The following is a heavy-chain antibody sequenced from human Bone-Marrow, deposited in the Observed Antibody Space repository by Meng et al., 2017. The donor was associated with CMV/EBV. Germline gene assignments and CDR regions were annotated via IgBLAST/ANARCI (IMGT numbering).Heavy chain of an antibody. V-gene: IGHV3-21*01. Sequence: VGSLRLSCAASGFTFSSYSMNWVRQAPGKGLEWVSSISSSSSYIYYADSVKGRFTISRDNAKNSLYLQMNSLRAEDTAVYYCARDMIAYIAARPGPYYYGMDVWGQGTTVTVSS. J-gene: IGHJ6*02. CDR3: ARDMIAYIAARPGPYYYGMDV. D-gene: IGHD6-6*01. CDR2: ISSSSSYI. CDR1: GFTFSSYS.